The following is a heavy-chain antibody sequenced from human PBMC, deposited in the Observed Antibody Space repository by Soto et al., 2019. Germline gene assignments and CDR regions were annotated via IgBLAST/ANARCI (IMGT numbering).Heavy chain of an antibody. V-gene: IGHV3-33*01. CDR1: GFTFSSYG. Sequence: QVQLVESGGGVVQPGRSLRLSCAASGFTFSSYGMHWVRQAPGKGLEWVAVIWYDGSNKYYADSVKGRFTISRDNSKNTLYLQMNSRRAEDTAVYYCAREGYDILTGYPDAFDIWGQGTMVTVSS. J-gene: IGHJ3*02. CDR2: IWYDGSNK. D-gene: IGHD3-9*01. CDR3: AREGYDILTGYPDAFDI.